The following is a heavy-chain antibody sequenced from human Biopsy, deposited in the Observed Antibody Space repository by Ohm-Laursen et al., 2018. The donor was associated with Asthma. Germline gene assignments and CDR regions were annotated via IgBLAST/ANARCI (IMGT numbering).Heavy chain of an antibody. Sequence: ASVKVSCKFSGYSLTDLSMHWVPQAPGQGLEWMGGHDHEEGGTVNARRFQGRVTMTEDTSTDTAYMELSSLSSDDTAVYYCASDFPKDYVRYNFQFWGQGTLVTVSS. CDR1: GYSLTDLS. D-gene: IGHD4-17*01. CDR3: ASDFPKDYVRYNFQF. CDR2: HDHEEGGT. V-gene: IGHV1-24*01. J-gene: IGHJ4*02.